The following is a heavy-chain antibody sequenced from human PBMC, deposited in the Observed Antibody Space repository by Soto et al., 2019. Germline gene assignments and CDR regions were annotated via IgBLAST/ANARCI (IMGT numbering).Heavy chain of an antibody. CDR3: AKGFLVVTSTQRYYFYGLDV. CDR2: VSYTGTIK. Sequence: QVQLVESGGGVVLPGGSLRLSCAASGFSFSTFAIHWARQAPGKGLEWLAVVSYTGTIKYYADSVKGRFTISRDNSKNTVSVQMHSLRPEDTATYYCAKGFLVVTSTQRYYFYGLDVWGRGTTVIVSS. J-gene: IGHJ6*02. D-gene: IGHD2-21*02. CDR1: GFSFSTFA. V-gene: IGHV3-30*18.